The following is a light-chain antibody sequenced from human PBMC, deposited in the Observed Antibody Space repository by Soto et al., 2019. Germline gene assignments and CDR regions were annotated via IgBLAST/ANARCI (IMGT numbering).Light chain of an antibody. CDR2: DAS. CDR3: QQYNNWPRT. J-gene: IGKJ1*01. V-gene: IGKV3-11*01. CDR1: QSVSTY. Sequence: ETVLTQSPATLSLSPGESATLSCRASQSVSTYLAWYQQKPGQAPRLLIYDASNRVTGIPARFSGSGSGTDFTLTISSLEPEGFAVYYCQQYNNWPRTFCQGTKVDIK.